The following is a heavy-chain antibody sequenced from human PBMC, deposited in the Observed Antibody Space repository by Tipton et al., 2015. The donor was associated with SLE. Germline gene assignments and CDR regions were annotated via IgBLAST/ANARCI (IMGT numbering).Heavy chain of an antibody. D-gene: IGHD3-10*01. J-gene: IGHJ3*02. V-gene: IGHV3-30*02. Sequence: SLRLSCAASGFTFSSYWMHWVRQAPGKGLEWVAFIRYDGSNKYYADSVKGRFTISRDNSKNTLYLQMNSLRAEDTAVYYCAKNFLLWFGELDAFDIWGQGTMVTVSS. CDR2: IRYDGSNK. CDR3: AKNFLLWFGELDAFDI. CDR1: GFTFSSYW.